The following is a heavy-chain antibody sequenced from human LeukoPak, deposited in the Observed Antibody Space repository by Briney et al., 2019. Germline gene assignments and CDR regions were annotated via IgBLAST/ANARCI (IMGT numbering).Heavy chain of an antibody. D-gene: IGHD2-2*01. CDR1: GYTFTTYY. V-gene: IGHV1-2*06. J-gene: IGHJ5*02. CDR2: INPNSGGT. CDR3: ARDAPRVYCSSTSCRGENWFDP. Sequence: ASVKVSCKASGYTFTTYYMHWVRQAPGQGLEWMGRINPNSGGTNYAQKFQGRVTMTRDTSISTAYMELSRLRSDDTAVYYCARDAPRVYCSSTSCRGENWFDPWGQGTLVTVSS.